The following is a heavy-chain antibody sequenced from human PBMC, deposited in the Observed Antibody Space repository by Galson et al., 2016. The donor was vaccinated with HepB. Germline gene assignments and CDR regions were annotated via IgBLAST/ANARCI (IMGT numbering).Heavy chain of an antibody. V-gene: IGHV3-48*04. CDR2: IESYSKII. Sequence: SLRLSCAASGFTFRKYGFNWVRLTPGKGLEWLSYIESYSKIIRYTESVRGRFTVSRDNAQNSVYLQLSGLRVEDTAIYYCARDGPNYNYDFWGQGTRVTVFS. CDR1: GFTFRKYG. D-gene: IGHD5-24*01. CDR3: ARDGPNYNYDF. J-gene: IGHJ4*02.